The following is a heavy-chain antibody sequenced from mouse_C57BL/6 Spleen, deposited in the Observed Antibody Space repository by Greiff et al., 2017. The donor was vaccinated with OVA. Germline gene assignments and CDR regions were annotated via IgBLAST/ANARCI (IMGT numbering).Heavy chain of an antibody. CDR3: ARGYYGSSYYFDY. Sequence: SGPELVKPGAPVKIPCKASGYTFTDYNMDWVKQSHGKSLEWIGDINPNNGGTIYNQKFKGKATLTVDKSSSTAYMELRSLTSEDTAVYYCARGYYGSSYYFDYWGQGTTLTVSS. D-gene: IGHD1-1*01. CDR1: GYTFTDYN. CDR2: INPNNGGT. J-gene: IGHJ2*01. V-gene: IGHV1-18*01.